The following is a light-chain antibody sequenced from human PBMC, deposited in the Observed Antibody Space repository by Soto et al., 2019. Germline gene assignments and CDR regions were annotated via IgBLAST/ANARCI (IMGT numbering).Light chain of an antibody. CDR1: QSLVHNDGNTY. CDR3: MQATQSSWT. CDR2: KVS. Sequence: IMVSQTTLSSPVTLGQAASISCRSSQSLVHNDGNTYLSWFQQRPGQPPRLLIYKVSDRFSGVPGRFSGSGAGTDFTLTISRVEAEDVGVYYCMQATQSSWTFGQGTKVDIK. V-gene: IGKV2-24*01. J-gene: IGKJ1*01.